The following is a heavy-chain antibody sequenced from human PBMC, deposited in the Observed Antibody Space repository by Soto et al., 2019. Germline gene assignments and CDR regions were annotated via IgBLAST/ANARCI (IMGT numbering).Heavy chain of an antibody. CDR1: GYTFTSYG. D-gene: IGHD6-25*01. Sequence: ASVKVSCKASGYTFTSYGISWVRQAPRQGLEWMGWISAYNGNTNYAQKLQGRVTMTTDTSTSTAYMELRSLRSDDTAVYYCAREQAAYDAFDIWGQGTMVTVSS. CDR2: ISAYNGNT. V-gene: IGHV1-18*04. CDR3: AREQAAYDAFDI. J-gene: IGHJ3*02.